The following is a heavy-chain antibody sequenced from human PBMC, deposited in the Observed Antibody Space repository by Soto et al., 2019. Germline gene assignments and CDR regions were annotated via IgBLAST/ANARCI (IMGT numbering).Heavy chain of an antibody. Sequence: VQLLESGGGLVQPGGSLRLSCATSGFTFTSHAMTWVRRAPGKGLEWVSVIGGNGGNTYYADSVKGRFTVSRDNYENSLHLQMTSLKGEDTAVYYCARTRQWLRDFDYWGQGTLVTVSS. J-gene: IGHJ4*02. D-gene: IGHD6-19*01. CDR3: ARTRQWLRDFDY. V-gene: IGHV3-23*01. CDR2: IGGNGGNT. CDR1: GFTFTSHA.